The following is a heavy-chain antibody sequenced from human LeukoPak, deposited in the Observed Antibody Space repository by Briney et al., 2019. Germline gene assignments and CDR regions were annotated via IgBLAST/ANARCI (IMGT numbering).Heavy chain of an antibody. CDR1: GDSISSYY. Sequence: SETLSLTCTVSGDSISSYYWSWIRQPPGRGLEWIGYIYYSGSTNYNPSLKSRVTISLDTSKNQFSLNLISVTAADTAVYYCARDMPGSSGWLNWGQGTLVTVSS. CDR3: ARDMPGSSGWLN. J-gene: IGHJ4*02. CDR2: IYYSGST. V-gene: IGHV4-59*01. D-gene: IGHD6-19*01.